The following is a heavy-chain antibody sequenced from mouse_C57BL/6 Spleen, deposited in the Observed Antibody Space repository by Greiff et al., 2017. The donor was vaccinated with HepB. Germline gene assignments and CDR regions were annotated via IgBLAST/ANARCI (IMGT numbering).Heavy chain of an antibody. D-gene: IGHD2-5*01. CDR2: ISSGGSYT. CDR1: GFTFSSYG. J-gene: IGHJ2*01. V-gene: IGHV5-6*01. Sequence: EVMLVESGGDLVKPGGSLKLSCAASGFTFSSYGMSWVRQTPDKRLEWVATISSGGSYTYYPDSVKGRFTISRDNAKNTLYLQMSSLKSEDTAMYYCARQTYSNYPYFDYWGQGTTLTVSS. CDR3: ARQTYSNYPYFDY.